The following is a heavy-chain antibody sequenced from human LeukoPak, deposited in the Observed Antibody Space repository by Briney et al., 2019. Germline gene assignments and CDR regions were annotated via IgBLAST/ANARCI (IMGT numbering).Heavy chain of an antibody. CDR1: GASVSSGSYY. J-gene: IGHJ4*02. CDR2: IYYSGST. D-gene: IGHD7-27*01. Sequence: SETLSLTCNVSGASVSSGSYYWSWIRQPPGKGLEWIGYIYYSGSTNYNPSLKSRVTISIDTFKNQFSLKLSSVTAAGTAVYYCARGPPNWGYDYWGPGTLVTVSS. V-gene: IGHV4-61*01. CDR3: ARGPPNWGYDY.